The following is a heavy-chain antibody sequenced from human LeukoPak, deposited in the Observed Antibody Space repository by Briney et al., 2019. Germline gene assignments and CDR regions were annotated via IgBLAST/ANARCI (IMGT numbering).Heavy chain of an antibody. J-gene: IGHJ4*02. D-gene: IGHD2-15*01. CDR1: GYTFTGYY. V-gene: IGHV1-2*02. CDR3: ARDPPGVVAATFPFDY. CDR2: INPNSGGT. Sequence: GASVKVSCKASGYTFTGYYMHWVRQAPGQGLEWMGWINPNSGGTNYAQKFQGRVTMTRDTSISTAYMELSRLRSDDTAVYYCARDPPGVVAATFPFDYWGQGTLVTVSS.